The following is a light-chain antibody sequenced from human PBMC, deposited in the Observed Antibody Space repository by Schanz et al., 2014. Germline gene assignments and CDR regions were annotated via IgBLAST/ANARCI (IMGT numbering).Light chain of an antibody. CDR2: DNY. CDR1: SSNIGNNY. V-gene: IGLV1-51*01. Sequence: QSVLTQPPSVSAAPGQKVTISCSGSSSNIGNNYVSWYQQLPGTAPKLLIYDNYKRPSGIPDRFSGAKSGTSATLGITGLETGDEADYYCGTWDSSLSAEVFVGGTKVTVL. J-gene: IGLJ3*02. CDR3: GTWDSSLSAEV.